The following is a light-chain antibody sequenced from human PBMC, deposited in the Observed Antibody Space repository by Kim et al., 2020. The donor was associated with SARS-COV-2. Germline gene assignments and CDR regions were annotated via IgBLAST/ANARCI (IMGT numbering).Light chain of an antibody. Sequence: GQSITMSCTGTSSDVGAYNFVSWYQQHPDKAPKLMIYDVTNRPSGVSNRFSGSKSGNTASLTISGLQAEDEADYYCSSYTATSTLVFGTGTKVTIL. V-gene: IGLV2-14*03. CDR3: SSYTATSTLV. CDR1: SSDVGAYNF. CDR2: DVT. J-gene: IGLJ1*01.